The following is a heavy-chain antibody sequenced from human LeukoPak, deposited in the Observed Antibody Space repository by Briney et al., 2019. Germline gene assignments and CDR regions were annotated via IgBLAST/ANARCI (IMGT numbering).Heavy chain of an antibody. D-gene: IGHD2-2*01. Sequence: SGGSLRLSCAASGFTFSNAWMNWVRQAPGKGLEWVSAISGSGGSTYYADSVKGRFTISRDNSKNTLYLQINSLRAEDTAVYYCAKVLGYCSSTSCYAFDYWGQGTLVTVSS. CDR1: GFTFSNAW. CDR3: AKVLGYCSSTSCYAFDY. V-gene: IGHV3-23*01. CDR2: ISGSGGST. J-gene: IGHJ4*02.